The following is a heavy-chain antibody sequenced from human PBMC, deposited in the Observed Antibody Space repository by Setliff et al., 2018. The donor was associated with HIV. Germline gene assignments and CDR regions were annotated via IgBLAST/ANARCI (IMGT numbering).Heavy chain of an antibody. CDR1: GGSITGSPYY. CDR2: IHYTGRT. CDR3: ARVVPAGMPANWFDP. Sequence: PSETLSLTCTVSGGSITGSPYYWGWIRRPPVKGLAWIASIHYTGRTYYNPSLKSRVSTSVDTSKNQFSLKLTSVNAADPAVYYCARVVPAGMPANWFDPWGHGTLVTVSS. J-gene: IGHJ5*02. V-gene: IGHV4-39*01. D-gene: IGHD2-2*01.